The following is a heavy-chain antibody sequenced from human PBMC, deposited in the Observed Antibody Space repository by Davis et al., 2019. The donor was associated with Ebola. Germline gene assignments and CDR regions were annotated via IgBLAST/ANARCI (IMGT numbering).Heavy chain of an antibody. CDR2: ISAYSGNT. V-gene: IGHV1-18*01. CDR3: ARDWGMVRSAGWFDP. D-gene: IGHD3-10*01. Sequence: ASVKVSCKASTYTFSTYSINWVRQAPGQGLEWMGWISAYSGNTNYAQNLQDRITMTTDTSTSTAYMELRSLRSDDTAVYYCARDWGMVRSAGWFDPWGQGTLVTVSS. J-gene: IGHJ5*02. CDR1: TYTFSTYS.